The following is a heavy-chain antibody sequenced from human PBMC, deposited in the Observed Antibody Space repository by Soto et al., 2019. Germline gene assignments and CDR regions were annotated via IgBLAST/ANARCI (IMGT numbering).Heavy chain of an antibody. CDR2: IIPIFGTA. J-gene: IGHJ6*02. CDR1: GRTFSSYA. Sequence: SVKVSCKASGRTFSSYAISCVRQPPGQVLEWMGGIIPIFGTANYAQKFQGRVTITADESTSTAYMELSSLRSEDTAVYYCARARYSYGLREYYYYYYGMDVWGQGTTVTVSS. CDR3: ARARYSYGLREYYYYYYGMDV. V-gene: IGHV1-69*13. D-gene: IGHD5-18*01.